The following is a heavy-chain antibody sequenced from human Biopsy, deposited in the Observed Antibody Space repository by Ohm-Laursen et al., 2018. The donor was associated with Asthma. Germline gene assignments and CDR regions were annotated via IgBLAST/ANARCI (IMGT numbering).Heavy chain of an antibody. CDR2: IYSGGTS. CDR3: ARGDSSNWSHYYFDY. J-gene: IGHJ4*02. V-gene: IGHV3-53*01. D-gene: IGHD3-22*01. Sequence: GSLRLSCTASGFAVSRDHMLWVRQAPGKGLEWVSVIYSGGTSHTADSVRGRFTISRDYSKNMLYLQMHSLRAEDTAVYYCARGDSSNWSHYYFDYWGQGTLVTVSS. CDR1: GFAVSRDH.